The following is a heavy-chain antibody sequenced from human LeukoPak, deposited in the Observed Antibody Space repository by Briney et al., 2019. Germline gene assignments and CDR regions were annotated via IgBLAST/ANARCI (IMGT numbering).Heavy chain of an antibody. D-gene: IGHD5-18*01. V-gene: IGHV3-21*01. CDR1: GFTFSSYS. CDR2: ISSSSYI. J-gene: IGHJ4*02. Sequence: GGSLRLSCAASGFTFSSYSMNWVRQAPGKGLEWVSSISSSSYIYYADSVKGRFTISRDNAKNSLYLQMNSLRAEDTAVYYCARESRGYSYGYLFDYWGQGTLVTVSS. CDR3: ARESRGYSYGYLFDY.